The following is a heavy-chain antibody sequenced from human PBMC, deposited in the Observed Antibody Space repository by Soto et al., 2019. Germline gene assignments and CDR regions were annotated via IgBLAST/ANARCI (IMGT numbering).Heavy chain of an antibody. CDR2: IIPIFGTA. Sequence: SVKVRCKSSACTFSRYAISMDRQAPGQGLEWMGGIIPIFGTANYAQKFQGRVTITADESTSTAYMELSSLRSEDTAVYYCAREEPYSSSWMNLFDPWGQGTLVTGSS. D-gene: IGHD6-13*01. CDR1: ACTFSRYA. J-gene: IGHJ5*02. CDR3: AREEPYSSSWMNLFDP. V-gene: IGHV1-69*13.